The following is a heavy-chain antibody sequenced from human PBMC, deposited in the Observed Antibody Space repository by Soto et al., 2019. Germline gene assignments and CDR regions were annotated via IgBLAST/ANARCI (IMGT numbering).Heavy chain of an antibody. CDR3: ARGRITGKRGNWFDP. D-gene: IGHD1-20*01. Sequence: EVQLVESGGGLVQPGGSLRLSCAASGFTFSSYWMSWVRQAPGKGLEWVANIKQDGSEKYYVDSVKGRFTISRDNAKNSLYLQMNSLRAEDTAVYYCARGRITGKRGNWFDPWGQGTLVTVSS. CDR1: GFTFSSYW. J-gene: IGHJ5*02. CDR2: IKQDGSEK. V-gene: IGHV3-7*03.